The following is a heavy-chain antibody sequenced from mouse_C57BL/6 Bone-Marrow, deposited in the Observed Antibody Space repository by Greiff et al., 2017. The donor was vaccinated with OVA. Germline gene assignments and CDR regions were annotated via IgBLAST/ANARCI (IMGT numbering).Heavy chain of an antibody. J-gene: IGHJ1*03. CDR2: INYDGSST. CDR3: ARELYWYFDV. V-gene: IGHV5-16*01. CDR1: GFTFSDYY. Sequence: EVKVVESEGGLVQPGRSMKLSCTASGFTFSDYYMAWVRQVPEKGLEWVANINYDGSSTYYLDSLKSRFIISRDNAKNILYLQMSSLKSEDTATYYCARELYWYFDVWGTGTTVTVSS.